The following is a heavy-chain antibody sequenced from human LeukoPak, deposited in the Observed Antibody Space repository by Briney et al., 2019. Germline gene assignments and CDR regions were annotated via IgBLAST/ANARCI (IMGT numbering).Heavy chain of an antibody. Sequence: ASVKVSCKASGGTFSSYAISWVRQAPGKGLEWMGGFDPEDGETIYAQKFQGRVTMTEDTSTDTAYMELSSLRSEDTAVHYCATGSNRERYFQHWGQGTLVTVSS. V-gene: IGHV1-24*01. CDR3: ATGSNRERYFQH. CDR1: GGTFSSYA. D-gene: IGHD1-26*01. CDR2: FDPEDGET. J-gene: IGHJ1*01.